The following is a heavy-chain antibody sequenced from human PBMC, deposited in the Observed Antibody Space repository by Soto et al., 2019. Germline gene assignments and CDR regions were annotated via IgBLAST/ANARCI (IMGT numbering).Heavy chain of an antibody. CDR3: ARTNYGSGSYPHYY. D-gene: IGHD3-10*01. Sequence: EVQLVESGGGLVQPGGSLRLSCAASGFTISNNYMSWVRQAPGKGLEWVSVIYTGGSTYYADSGKGRFTISRDNSKNTLFLQMNILRAEDTAVYYCARTNYGSGSYPHYYWGQGTLVTVSP. V-gene: IGHV3-66*01. CDR2: IYTGGST. J-gene: IGHJ4*02. CDR1: GFTISNNY.